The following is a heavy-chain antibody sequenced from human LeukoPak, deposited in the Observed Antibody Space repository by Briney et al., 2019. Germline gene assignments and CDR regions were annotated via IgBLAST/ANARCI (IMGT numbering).Heavy chain of an antibody. J-gene: IGHJ5*02. V-gene: IGHV1-18*01. D-gene: IGHD1-14*01. CDR3: ARVTPEPANWFDP. CDR2: ISAYNGNT. CDR1: GYTLTSYG. Sequence: ASVKVSCKASGYTLTSYGISWVRQAPGQGLEWMGWISAYNGNTNYAQKLQCRVTMTTDTSTSTAYMELRSLRSDDTAVYYCARVTPEPANWFDPWGQGTLVPVSS.